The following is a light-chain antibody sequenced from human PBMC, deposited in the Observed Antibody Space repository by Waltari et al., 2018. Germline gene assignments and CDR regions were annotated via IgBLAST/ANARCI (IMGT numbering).Light chain of an antibody. J-gene: IGKJ3*01. CDR3: QLYDDRMFT. CDR2: HTS. CDR1: HDITNY. V-gene: IGKV1-33*01. Sequence: DIQMTQSPSSLSASVGDRVTITCQASHDITNYLNWYQHKPGKAPNLLIYHTSNLETGVPSRFSGSRSGTDFTLTISSLQPEDIATYYCQLYDDRMFTFGPGTKVDIK.